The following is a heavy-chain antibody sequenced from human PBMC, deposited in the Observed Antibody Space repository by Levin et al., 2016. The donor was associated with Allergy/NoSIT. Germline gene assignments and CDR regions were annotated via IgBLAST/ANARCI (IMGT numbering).Heavy chain of an antibody. CDR2: IKNKAYGGTT. V-gene: IGHV3-49*03. CDR1: GFTFGDYA. D-gene: IGHD2-15*01. Sequence: GESLKISCTTSGFTFGDYAVSWFRQAPGKGLEWVGFIKNKAYGGTTEYAASVKGRFTILRDDSKSIAYLQMSSLKTEDTAVYYCCRDGGKSSGDPTYYYGMDVWGQGTTVTVSS. J-gene: IGHJ6*02. CDR3: CRDGGKSSGDPTYYYGMDV.